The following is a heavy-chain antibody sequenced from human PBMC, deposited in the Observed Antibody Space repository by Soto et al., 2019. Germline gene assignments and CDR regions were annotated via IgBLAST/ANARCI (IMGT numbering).Heavy chain of an antibody. Sequence: QVQLVESGGGLVKPGGSLRLSCAASGFTFSDYYMSWIRQAPGKGLEWVSYISSSGSTIYYADSVKGRFTISRDNAKNSLSLQMNILRAEDTAVYYCARGPYDYVWGSDPPHFDYWGQGTLGTVSS. J-gene: IGHJ4*02. V-gene: IGHV3-11*01. D-gene: IGHD3-16*02. CDR3: ARGPYDYVWGSDPPHFDY. CDR1: GFTFSDYY. CDR2: ISSSGSTI.